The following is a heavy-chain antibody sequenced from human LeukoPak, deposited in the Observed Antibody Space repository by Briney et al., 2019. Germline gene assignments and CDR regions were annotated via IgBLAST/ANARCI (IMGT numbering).Heavy chain of an antibody. Sequence: SHTLSLTFAISGYGVSFNSYAWSWIRQSPSKGLEWLGGIYYRCRWYYDSAVSVRRRITINPDTSKNQFSLQLNSVTPEDTAVYYCARADYDRSGGGFDYWGQGTLVTVSS. CDR1: GYGVSFNSYA. D-gene: IGHD3-22*01. CDR2: IYYRCRWYY. V-gene: IGHV6-1*01. CDR3: ARADYDRSGGGFDY. J-gene: IGHJ4*02.